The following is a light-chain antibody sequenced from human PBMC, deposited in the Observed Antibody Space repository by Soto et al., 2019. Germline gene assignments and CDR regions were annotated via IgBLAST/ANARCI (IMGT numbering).Light chain of an antibody. CDR1: QSVIYSSNNKNY. Sequence: DIVMTQSPDSLAVSLGERATINCKASQSVIYSSNNKNYLAWYQQKPGQPPKVVIYWASTRESGVPDRFSGSGSATDFTLTISSLQAEDVAVYYCHQYYRTPYTFGQGTKLVIK. CDR2: WAS. CDR3: HQYYRTPYT. J-gene: IGKJ2*01. V-gene: IGKV4-1*01.